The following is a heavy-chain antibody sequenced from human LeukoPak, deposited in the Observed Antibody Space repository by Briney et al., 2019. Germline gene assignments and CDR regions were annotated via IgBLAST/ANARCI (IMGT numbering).Heavy chain of an antibody. CDR1: GGPISSSSYY. CDR3: ARLFSDSVVVVVTNYYMDV. V-gene: IGHV4-39*01. Sequence: SETLSLTCTVSGGPISSSSYYWGWIRQPPGKGLEWIGSIYYSGSTYYNPSLKSRVTISVDTSKNQFSLKLSSVTAADTAVYYCARLFSDSVVVVVTNYYMDVWGKGTTVTVSS. J-gene: IGHJ6*03. D-gene: IGHD3-22*01. CDR2: IYYSGST.